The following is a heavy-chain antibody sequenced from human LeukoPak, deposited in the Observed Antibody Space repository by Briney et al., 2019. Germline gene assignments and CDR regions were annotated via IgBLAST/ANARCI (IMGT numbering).Heavy chain of an antibody. CDR3: ARNYGDSNKYYFDY. J-gene: IGHJ4*02. CDR2: ISYDGSNK. D-gene: IGHD4-17*01. Sequence: GRSLRLSCAASGFTFSSYAMHWVRQAPGKGPEWVAVISYDGSNKYYADSVKGRFTISRDNSKNTLYLQMNSLRAEDTAVYYCARNYGDSNKYYFDYWGQGTLVTVSS. CDR1: GFTFSSYA. V-gene: IGHV3-30-3*01.